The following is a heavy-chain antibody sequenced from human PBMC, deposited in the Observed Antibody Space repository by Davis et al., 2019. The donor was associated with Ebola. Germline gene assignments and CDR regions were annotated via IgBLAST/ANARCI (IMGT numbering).Heavy chain of an antibody. V-gene: IGHV3-11*06. J-gene: IGHJ5*02. CDR2: ISSSSSYT. D-gene: IGHD2-15*01. CDR1: GFTFSDYY. Sequence: GESLKISCAASGFTFSDYYMSWIRQAPGKGLEWVSYISSSSSYTNYADSVKGRFTISRDNAKNSLYLQMNSLRDEDTAVYYCARDSQVVVAALGLAWHWFDPWGQGTLVTVSS. CDR3: ARDSQVVVAALGLAWHWFDP.